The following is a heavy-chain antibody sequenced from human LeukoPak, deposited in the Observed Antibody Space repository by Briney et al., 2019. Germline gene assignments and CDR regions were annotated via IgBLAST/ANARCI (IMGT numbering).Heavy chain of an antibody. CDR1: GYTFTSYY. D-gene: IGHD5-18*01. CDR2: INPSGGST. V-gene: IGHV1-46*01. CDR3: AREEYSYGAAKHALDI. J-gene: IGHJ3*02. Sequence: GASVKVSCKASGYTFTSYYMHWVRQAPGQGLEWMGIINPSGGSTSYAQKFQGRVTMTRDTSTSTVYMELSSLRSEDTAVYYCAREEYSYGAAKHALDIWGQGTMVTASS.